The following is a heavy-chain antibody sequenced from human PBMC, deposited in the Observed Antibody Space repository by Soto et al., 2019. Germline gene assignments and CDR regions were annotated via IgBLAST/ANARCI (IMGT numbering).Heavy chain of an antibody. V-gene: IGHV4-31*03. Sequence: PSETLSLTCTVSGGSISSGGYYWSWIRQHPGKGLEWIGYIYYSGSTYYNPSLKSRVTISVDTSKNQFSLKLSSVTAADTAVYYCAREDESDSEDYYMDVWGKGTTVTVSS. D-gene: IGHD4-4*01. J-gene: IGHJ6*03. CDR3: AREDESDSEDYYMDV. CDR1: GGSISSGGYY. CDR2: IYYSGST.